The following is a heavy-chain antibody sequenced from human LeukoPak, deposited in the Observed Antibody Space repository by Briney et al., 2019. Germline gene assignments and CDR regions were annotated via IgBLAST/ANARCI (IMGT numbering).Heavy chain of an antibody. V-gene: IGHV1-69*05. D-gene: IGHD6-6*01. Sequence: GASVKVSCKASGGTFSSYAISWVRQAPGQGLEWMGGIIPIFGTANYAQKSQGRVTITTDESTSTAYMELSSLRSEDTAVYYCATSPNIAARDSGVDYWGQGTLVTVSS. CDR3: ATSPNIAARDSGVDY. CDR1: GGTFSSYA. J-gene: IGHJ4*02. CDR2: IIPIFGTA.